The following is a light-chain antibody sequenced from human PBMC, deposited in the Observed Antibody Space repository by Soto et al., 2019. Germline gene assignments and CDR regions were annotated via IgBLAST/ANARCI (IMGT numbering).Light chain of an antibody. CDR3: QQYSSSLWT. CDR1: QSVDSSY. Sequence: EIVLTQSPDTLSLTPGERATLSCGASQSVDSSYVAWYQQKPGLAPRLLMFDASSRANGIPDRFRGSGSGTGFTLTISSLEPKDFAVYYCQQYSSSLWTFGQGTKVEIK. J-gene: IGKJ1*01. V-gene: IGKV3D-20*01. CDR2: DAS.